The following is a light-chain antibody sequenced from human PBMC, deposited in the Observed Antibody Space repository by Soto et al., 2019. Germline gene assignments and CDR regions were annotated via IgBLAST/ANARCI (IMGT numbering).Light chain of an antibody. CDR3: QQYNTGT. V-gene: IGKV1-5*03. CDR2: KAS. CDR1: QSISSW. J-gene: IGKJ4*01. Sequence: DIQMTQSPSTLSASVGDRVTITCRASQSISSWLAWYQQKPGKAPKLLIYKASSLESGVPSRFSGSGSGTEFTLTISSLQPDDFATYYCQQYNTGTFGGGTKVEIK.